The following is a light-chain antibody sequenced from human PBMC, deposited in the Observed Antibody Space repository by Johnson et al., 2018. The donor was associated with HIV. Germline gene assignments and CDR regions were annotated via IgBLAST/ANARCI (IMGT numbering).Light chain of an antibody. CDR1: SSNIGNNY. Sequence: QSVLTQPPSVSAAPGQKVTISCSGSSSNIGNNYVSWYQQLPGTAPKLLIYENNKRPSGIPGRFSGSKSGTSATLGITGLQTGDEADYYCGTWDSSLSVFYVFGTGTKVTVL. CDR3: GTWDSSLSVFYV. V-gene: IGLV1-51*02. CDR2: ENN. J-gene: IGLJ1*01.